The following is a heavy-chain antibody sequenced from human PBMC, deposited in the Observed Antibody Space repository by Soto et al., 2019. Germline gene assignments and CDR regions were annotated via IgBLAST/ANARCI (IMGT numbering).Heavy chain of an antibody. Sequence: GASLKISCQGSGYSFTSYWIGWVRQMPGKGLEWMGIIYSGDSDTRYSPSFQGQVTISADKSISTAYLQWSSLKASDTAMYYCARHYCSSTSCYPVYYYYYGMDVWGQGTTVTVAS. CDR3: ARHYCSSTSCYPVYYYYYGMDV. CDR1: GYSFTSYW. D-gene: IGHD2-2*01. J-gene: IGHJ6*02. V-gene: IGHV5-51*01. CDR2: IYSGDSDT.